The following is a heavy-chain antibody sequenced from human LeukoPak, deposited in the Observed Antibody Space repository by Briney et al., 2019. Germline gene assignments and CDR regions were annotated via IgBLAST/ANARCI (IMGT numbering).Heavy chain of an antibody. CDR3: AKGNSGYGYFDY. D-gene: IGHD3-22*01. V-gene: IGHV3-48*03. J-gene: IGHJ4*02. Sequence: GGSLRLSCAASGFTFSSYEMNWVRQAPGKGLEWVSYISSSDSTIYYADSVKGRFTISRDNSKNTLYLQMNSLRAEDTAVYYCAKGNSGYGYFDYWGQGTLVTVSS. CDR2: ISSSDSTI. CDR1: GFTFSSYE.